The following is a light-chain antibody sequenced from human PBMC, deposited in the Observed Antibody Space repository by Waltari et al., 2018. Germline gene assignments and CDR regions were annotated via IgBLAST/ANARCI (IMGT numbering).Light chain of an antibody. CDR3: SSYTTGSTRYV. CDR1: SSDIGAYNF. Sequence: QSALTQPASVSGSPGQSITISCTGTSSDIGAYNFVSWYQKHPGKAPKVVIYDVNNRPSGVSSRFSGSKSGNTASRTISGLQAEDEADYYCSSYTTGSTRYVFGSGTKVTVL. CDR2: DVN. J-gene: IGLJ1*01. V-gene: IGLV2-14*03.